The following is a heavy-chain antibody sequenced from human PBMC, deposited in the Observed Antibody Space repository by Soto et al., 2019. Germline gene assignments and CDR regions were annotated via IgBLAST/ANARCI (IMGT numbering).Heavy chain of an antibody. J-gene: IGHJ4*02. D-gene: IGHD2-2*02. CDR1: GSRFSNYV. CDR3: AREGRGKKAGYTGLVSLGY. V-gene: IGHV1-69*06. Sequence: QVQLVQSGAEVKTPGSSLKVSCTVSGSRFSNYVISWVRQAPGHGLEWLGRIIPIFNTTQYPQKFQGRVTITADKSTTTSSLEPSSPRSDDTAVYYCAREGRGKKAGYTGLVSLGYWGQGTPVTVSS. CDR2: IIPIFNTT.